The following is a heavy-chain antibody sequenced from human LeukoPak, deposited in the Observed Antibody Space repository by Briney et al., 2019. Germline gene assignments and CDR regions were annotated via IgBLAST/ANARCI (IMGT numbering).Heavy chain of an antibody. CDR1: GGSFSGYY. V-gene: IGHV4-34*01. Sequence: SETLSLTCAVYGGSFSGYYWSWIRQPPGKGLEWIGEINHSGSTNYNPSLKSRVTISVDTSKNQFSLKLSSVTAADTAVYYCARGRWFGKFDYWGQGTLVTVSS. CDR3: ARGRWFGKFDY. J-gene: IGHJ4*02. CDR2: INHSGST. D-gene: IGHD3-10*01.